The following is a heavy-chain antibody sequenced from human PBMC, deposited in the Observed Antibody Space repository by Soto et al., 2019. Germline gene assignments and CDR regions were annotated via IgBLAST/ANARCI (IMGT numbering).Heavy chain of an antibody. CDR2: ISGYTRDT. J-gene: IGHJ5*02. CDR3: AGVSELPGFSTDGWVAP. V-gene: IGHV1-18*01. Sequence: QVRLVQSGGEVKKPGASVNVSCKASGYTFTTQGISWVRQAPGHGLEWMGWISGYTRDTNYAQKFQGRVTMTTDTSTTTAHMQLRRPISIDTSVYDCAGVSELPGFSTDGWVAPWGQATVVPASS. D-gene: IGHD3-10*01. CDR1: GYTFTTQG.